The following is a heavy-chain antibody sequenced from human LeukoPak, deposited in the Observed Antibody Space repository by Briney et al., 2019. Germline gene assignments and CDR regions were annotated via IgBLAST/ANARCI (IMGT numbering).Heavy chain of an antibody. CDR1: SYTFTRYG. Sequence: GASVKVSCKASSYTFTRYGISWVRQAPGQGLEWMGGIIPIFGTANYAQKFQGRVTITADKSTSTAYMELSSLRSEDTAVYYCARGGGSIAVDRTAYYYYYMDVWGKGTTVTVSS. CDR2: IIPIFGTA. D-gene: IGHD6-19*01. CDR3: ARGGGSIAVDRTAYYYYYMDV. V-gene: IGHV1-69*06. J-gene: IGHJ6*03.